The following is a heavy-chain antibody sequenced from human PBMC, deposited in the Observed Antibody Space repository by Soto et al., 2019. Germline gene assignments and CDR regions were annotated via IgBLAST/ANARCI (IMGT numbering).Heavy chain of an antibody. CDR2: ISSSGSTI. D-gene: IGHD3-3*01. V-gene: IGHV3-11*01. CDR1: GFTFSDYY. Sequence: PGGSLRLSCAASGFTFSDYYMSWISQAPGKGLEWVSYISSSGSTIYYADSVKGRFTISRDNAKNSLYLQMNSLRAEDTAVYYCATRPSITSNYYFDYWGQGTLVTASS. CDR3: ATRPSITSNYYFDY. J-gene: IGHJ4*02.